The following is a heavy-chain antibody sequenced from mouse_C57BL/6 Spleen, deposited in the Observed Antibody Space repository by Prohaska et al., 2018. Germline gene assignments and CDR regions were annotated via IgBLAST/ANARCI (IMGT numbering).Heavy chain of an antibody. V-gene: IGHV1-18*01. Sequence: HGKSLEWIGDINPNTGGTIYNQKFKGKATLTVDTSSSTAYMEQRSLTSEDTAVYYCAREGGKKLGRSRYFDYWGQGTTLTVSS. CDR3: AREGGKKLGRSRYFDY. CDR2: INPNTGGT. J-gene: IGHJ2*01. D-gene: IGHD4-1*01.